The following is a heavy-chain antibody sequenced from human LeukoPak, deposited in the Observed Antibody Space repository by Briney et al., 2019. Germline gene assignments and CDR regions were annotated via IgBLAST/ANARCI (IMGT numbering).Heavy chain of an antibody. V-gene: IGHV1-18*01. CDR3: ARVWKTHYNDSRSDY. J-gene: IGHJ4*02. CDR1: GYTFTSYS. D-gene: IGHD3-22*01. CDR2: ISAYNGNT. Sequence: ASVKVSCKASGYTFTSYSISWVRQAPGQGLEWMGWISAYNGNTNYAQKLQGRVTMTTDTSTSTAYMELRSLRSDDTAVDYCARVWKTHYNDSRSDYWGQGTLVTDSP.